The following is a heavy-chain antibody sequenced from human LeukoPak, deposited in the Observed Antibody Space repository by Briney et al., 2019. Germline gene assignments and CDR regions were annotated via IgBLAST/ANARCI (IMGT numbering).Heavy chain of an antibody. D-gene: IGHD6-13*01. CDR3: ARDMSRQQLFDY. CDR2: ISSTISTI. CDR1: GFTFSSYS. Sequence: GGPLRLSCAASGFTFSSYSVNWVRQAPGKGLEWVSYISSTISTIYYADSVKGRFTISRDNAKSSLYLQMNSLRDEDTAVYYCARDMSRQQLFDYWGQGTLVTVSS. J-gene: IGHJ4*02. V-gene: IGHV3-48*02.